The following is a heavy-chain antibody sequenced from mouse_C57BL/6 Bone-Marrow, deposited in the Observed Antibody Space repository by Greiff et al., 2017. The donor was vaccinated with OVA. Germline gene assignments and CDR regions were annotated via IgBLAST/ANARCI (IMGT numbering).Heavy chain of an antibody. CDR1: GYTFTDYY. V-gene: IGHV1-26*01. D-gene: IGHD2-3*01. CDR2: INPNNGGT. Sequence: EVQLQQSGPELVKPGASVKISCKASGYTFTDYYMNWVKQSHGKSLEWIGDINPNNGGTSYNQKLKGKAALTVAKSSRTAYMDLRSLTSEDSAVYYCASLHRWLLRPFDYWGQGTTLTVSS. CDR3: ASLHRWLLRPFDY. J-gene: IGHJ2*01.